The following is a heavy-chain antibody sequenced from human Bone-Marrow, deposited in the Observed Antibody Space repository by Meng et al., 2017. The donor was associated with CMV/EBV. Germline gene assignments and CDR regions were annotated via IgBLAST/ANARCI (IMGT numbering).Heavy chain of an antibody. Sequence: QGQLVQSGAEVKKPGASVKVSCKASGYTVTDYYIHWVRQAPGQWLEWMGWINPNDDTNYAQKFQGRVTMTRDMSINTVYMELSRLTSDDTAVYYCARSSGWSRFDYWGLGTLVTVSS. CDR3: ARSSGWSRFDY. CDR2: INPNDDT. V-gene: IGHV1-2*02. D-gene: IGHD6-19*01. CDR1: GYTVTDYY. J-gene: IGHJ4*02.